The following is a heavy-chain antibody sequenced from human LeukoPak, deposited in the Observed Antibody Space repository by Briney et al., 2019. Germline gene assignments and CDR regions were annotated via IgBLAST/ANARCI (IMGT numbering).Heavy chain of an antibody. CDR1: GFTFSNAR. V-gene: IGHV3-23*01. J-gene: IGHJ4*02. Sequence: GGSLRLSCAASGFTFSNARMSWVRQAPGKGLEWVSAISGSGGSTYYADSVKGRFTISRDNSKNTLYLQMNSLRAEDTAVYYCARDRYSSGWYGDFDCWGQGTLVTVSS. D-gene: IGHD6-19*01. CDR3: ARDRYSSGWYGDFDC. CDR2: ISGSGGST.